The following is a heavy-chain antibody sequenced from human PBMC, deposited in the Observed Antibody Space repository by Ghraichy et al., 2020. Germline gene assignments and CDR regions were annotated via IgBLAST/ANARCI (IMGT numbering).Heavy chain of an antibody. CDR1: GFTFNNFW. J-gene: IGHJ4*02. CDR3: ARSAPTISVRGLAVDY. V-gene: IGHV3-7*01. Sequence: GGSLRLSCAASGFTFNNFWMTWVRQARGKGLEWVANIKQEGNDKYYLDSVKGRFTISRDNAKNSLYLQMNSLRAEDTAVYYCARSAPTISVRGLAVDYWGQGTLVTVSS. D-gene: IGHD3-10*01. CDR2: IKQEGNDK.